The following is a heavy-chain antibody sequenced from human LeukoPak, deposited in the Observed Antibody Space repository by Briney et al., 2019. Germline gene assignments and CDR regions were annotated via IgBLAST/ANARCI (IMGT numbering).Heavy chain of an antibody. J-gene: IGHJ4*02. Sequence: GESLNISCKGIGYSFTSYWIGWVRQMPGKGLEGMGIIYPGDSDTRYTPSFQGDVTISADKSISTAYLQWSSLKASDTAMYYCARLRVAFPGDYWGQGTLVTVSS. V-gene: IGHV5-51*01. CDR2: IYPGDSDT. CDR1: GYSFTSYW. D-gene: IGHD3-3*01. CDR3: ARLRVAFPGDY.